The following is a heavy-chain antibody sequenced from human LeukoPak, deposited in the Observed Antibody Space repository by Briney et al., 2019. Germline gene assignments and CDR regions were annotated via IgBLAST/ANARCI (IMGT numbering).Heavy chain of an antibody. CDR3: ARDRAWNYFDY. CDR2: ISNDGSRK. CDR1: GFTFSRHG. J-gene: IGHJ4*02. Sequence: GGSLRLSCAPSGFTFSRHGMHWVRQAPGKGLEWVAIISNDGSRKYCAHSVEGRFTISRDNSKNTLYLQMDSLRAEDTAVYYCARDRAWNYFDYWGQGTLVTVSS. V-gene: IGHV3-30*03. D-gene: IGHD3-3*01.